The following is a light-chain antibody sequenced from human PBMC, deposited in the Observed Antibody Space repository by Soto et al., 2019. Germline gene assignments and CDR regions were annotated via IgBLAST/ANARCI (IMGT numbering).Light chain of an antibody. V-gene: IGLV2-8*01. J-gene: IGLJ1*01. CDR3: SSYAGNNNPYV. Sequence: QSALTQPPSASASPGQLVTISCTGTSSDVSASDLVSWYQQHPGKAPKLMIYEVTKRPSGVPDRFSASKSGNTASLTVSGLQADDEADYYCSSYAGNNNPYVFGTGTKLTVL. CDR1: SSDVSASDL. CDR2: EVT.